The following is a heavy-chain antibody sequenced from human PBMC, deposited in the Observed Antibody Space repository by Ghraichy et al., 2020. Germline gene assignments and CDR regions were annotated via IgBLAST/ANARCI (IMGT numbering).Heavy chain of an antibody. CDR3: ARVFSSSRYMEGPFDV. V-gene: IGHV3-11*01. J-gene: IGHJ3*01. D-gene: IGHD3-3*01. Sequence: GGSLRLSCEASGFIFSDFYMAWIRQAPGKGLEWVSYINGSGSPVFYTDSVQGRFTIYRDNPKKSLYLQMNSLRAEDTAVYYCARVFSSSRYMEGPFDVWGQGTMVTVSS. CDR1: GFIFSDFY. CDR2: INGSGSPV.